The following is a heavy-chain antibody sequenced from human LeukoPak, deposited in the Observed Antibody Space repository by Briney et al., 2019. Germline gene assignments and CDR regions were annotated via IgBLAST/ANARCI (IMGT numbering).Heavy chain of an antibody. CDR2: ISQSART. V-gene: IGHV4-4*02. CDR3: AGVRLGSSGFSEYFEH. Sequence: SETLSLTCGVTGGSISNNWWTWVRQPPGKGLEWIGEISQSARTNYNPSLKSRVTMSIDKSGNQFSLRMTSVTAADTAVYYCAGVRLGSSGFSEYFEHWGQGTLVTVSS. CDR1: GGSISNNW. D-gene: IGHD3-22*01. J-gene: IGHJ1*01.